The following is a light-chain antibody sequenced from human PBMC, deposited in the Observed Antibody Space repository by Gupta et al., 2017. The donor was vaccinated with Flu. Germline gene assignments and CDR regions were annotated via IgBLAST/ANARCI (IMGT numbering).Light chain of an antibody. J-gene: IGLJ1*01. Sequence: VTISCSGSSSTVGGNAVLWYQHVPDPAPTLLLYYNNQRRSGVPARCSCSTSCASASPATSXLXHEDEAXYYYSAWDDSLNGHFVFGAGTKVTVL. CDR1: SSTVGGNA. CDR3: SAWDDSLNGHFV. V-gene: IGLV1-44*01. CDR2: YNN.